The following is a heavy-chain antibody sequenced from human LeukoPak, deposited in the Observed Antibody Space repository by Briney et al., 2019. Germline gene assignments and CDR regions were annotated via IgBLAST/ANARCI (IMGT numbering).Heavy chain of an antibody. Sequence: SETLSLTCAVYGGSFSGYYWSWIRQPPGKGLEWIGEINHSGSTNYNPSLKSRVTISVDKSKNQFSLKLSSVTAADTAVYYCARSHYYGWLRNFDYWGQGTLVTVSS. D-gene: IGHD3-10*01. J-gene: IGHJ4*02. CDR1: GGSFSGYY. V-gene: IGHV4-34*01. CDR2: INHSGST. CDR3: ARSHYYGWLRNFDY.